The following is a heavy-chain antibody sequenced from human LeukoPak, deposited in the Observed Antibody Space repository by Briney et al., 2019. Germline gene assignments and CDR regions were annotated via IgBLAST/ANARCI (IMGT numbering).Heavy chain of an antibody. V-gene: IGHV4-61*02. CDR2: IYYNGST. D-gene: IGHD3-22*01. CDR1: GGSISSGSHY. J-gene: IGHJ6*03. Sequence: SETLSLTCTVSGGSISSGSHYWNWIRQPAGKGLEWIGRIYYNGSTNYNPSLKSRVTISVDTSKNQFSLRLSSVTAADTAVYYCARFLSSGYSAQYYFYMGVWGKGIGVTVSS. CDR3: ARFLSSGYSAQYYFYMGV.